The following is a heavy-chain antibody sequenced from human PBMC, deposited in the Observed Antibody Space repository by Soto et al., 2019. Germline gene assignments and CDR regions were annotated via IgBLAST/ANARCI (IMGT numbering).Heavy chain of an antibody. D-gene: IGHD5-18*01. CDR1: GFMFRNYA. V-gene: IGHV3-23*01. J-gene: IGHJ4*02. CDR2: ISGTGRKT. Sequence: EVSLLESGGGLVQPGGSLRLSCVASGFMFRNYAMSWVRQTPGKGLEWVSAISGTGRKTYFADSVKGRFTISRDNSKNTVDLQMKSLRAEDTALYYCVREDVAYSYGQDWGQGTLVTVSS. CDR3: VREDVAYSYGQD.